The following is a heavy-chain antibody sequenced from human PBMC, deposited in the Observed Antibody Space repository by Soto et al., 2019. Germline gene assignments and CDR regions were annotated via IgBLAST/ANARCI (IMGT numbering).Heavy chain of an antibody. CDR1: GGSFSGYY. J-gene: IGHJ6*02. Sequence: PSETLSLTCAVYGGSFSGYYWSWIRQPPGKGLEWIGEINHSGSTNYNPSLKSRVTISVDTSKNQFSLKLSSVTAADTAVYYCARDSYYDYVWGSYRNGMDVWGQGTRVTVSS. CDR3: ARDSYYDYVWGSYRNGMDV. CDR2: INHSGST. V-gene: IGHV4-34*01. D-gene: IGHD3-16*02.